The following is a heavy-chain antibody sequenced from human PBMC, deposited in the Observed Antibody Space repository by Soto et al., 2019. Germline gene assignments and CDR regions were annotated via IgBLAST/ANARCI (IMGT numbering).Heavy chain of an antibody. V-gene: IGHV4-59*08. J-gene: IGHJ4*02. D-gene: IGHD3-10*01. Sequence: QVQLQESGPGLVKPSETLSLTCTVSGGSISSYYWSWIRQPPGKGLEWIGYIYYSGSTNYNPSLKRRVTISVDTSQNQFSLKLRSVTAADTAVYYCARRYASGKGSFDYWGQGTLVTVSS. CDR3: ARRYASGKGSFDY. CDR2: IYYSGST. CDR1: GGSISSYY.